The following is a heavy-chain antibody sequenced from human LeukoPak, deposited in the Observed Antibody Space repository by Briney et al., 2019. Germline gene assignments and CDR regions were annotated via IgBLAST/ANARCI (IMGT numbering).Heavy chain of an antibody. V-gene: IGHV3-9*01. CDR1: GFTFDDYA. D-gene: IGHD1-26*01. Sequence: GGSLRLSCAASGFTFDDYAMYWVRQAPGKGLEWVSGISWNSGSIGYADSVKGRFTISRDNAKNSLYLQMNSLRAEDTALYYCAKSGEVGASSPLDFDYWGQGTLVTVSS. CDR3: AKSGEVGASSPLDFDY. CDR2: ISWNSGSI. J-gene: IGHJ4*02.